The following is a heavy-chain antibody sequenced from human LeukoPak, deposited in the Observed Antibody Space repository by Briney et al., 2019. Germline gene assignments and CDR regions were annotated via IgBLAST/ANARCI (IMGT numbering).Heavy chain of an antibody. CDR1: GFTFSSYE. V-gene: IGHV3-48*03. D-gene: IGHD4-17*01. Sequence: GGSLRLSCAASGFTFSSYEMNWVRQAPGKGLEWVSYISSSGSTIYYADSVKGRFTISRDNAKNSLYLQMNSLRAEDTAVYYCARDRLHYGEYEKTFDYWGQGTLVTVSS. CDR2: ISSSGSTI. CDR3: ARDRLHYGEYEKTFDY. J-gene: IGHJ4*02.